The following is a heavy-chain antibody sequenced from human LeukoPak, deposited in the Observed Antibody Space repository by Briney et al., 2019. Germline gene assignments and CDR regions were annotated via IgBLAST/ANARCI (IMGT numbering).Heavy chain of an antibody. CDR3: ARTYYYDSSGSQGFDY. CDR1: GGSISSYY. V-gene: IGHV4-59*08. Sequence: SETLSLTCTVSGGSISSYYWSWIRQPPGKGLEWIGYIYYSGSTNYNPSLKSRVTISVDTSKNQFSLKLSSVTAADTAVYYCARTYYYDSSGSQGFDYWGQETLVTVSS. CDR2: IYYSGST. J-gene: IGHJ4*02. D-gene: IGHD3-22*01.